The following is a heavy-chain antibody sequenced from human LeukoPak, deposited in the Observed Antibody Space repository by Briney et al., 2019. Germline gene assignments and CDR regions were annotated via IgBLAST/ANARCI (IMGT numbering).Heavy chain of an antibody. V-gene: IGHV3-23*01. D-gene: IGHD1-26*01. J-gene: IGHJ4*02. CDR1: GFTFSSYV. CDR2: ITGTAGST. Sequence: GGSLRLSCAAFGFTFSSYVISWVRQAPGKGLEWVSAITGTAGSTYYADSVKGRFTISRDNSKNTVFLQISSLRAEDTAVYYCARPLPGTYFSFDYWGQGTLVTVSS. CDR3: ARPLPGTYFSFDY.